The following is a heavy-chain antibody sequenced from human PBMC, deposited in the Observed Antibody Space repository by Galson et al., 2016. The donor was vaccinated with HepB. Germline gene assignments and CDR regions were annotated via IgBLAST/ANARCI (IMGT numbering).Heavy chain of an antibody. CDR3: ARRGSRQLGAYFDY. Sequence: SETLSLTCTVSGGSISSSGYYWGWIRQPPGKGLEWIGSIYYSGSTYYNPSLKSRITISVDTSKNQFSLKLSSVTAADTAVYYCARRGSRQLGAYFDYWGQGTMVTVSS. CDR2: IYYSGST. D-gene: IGHD1-1*01. J-gene: IGHJ4*03. CDR1: GGSISSSGYY. V-gene: IGHV4-39*01.